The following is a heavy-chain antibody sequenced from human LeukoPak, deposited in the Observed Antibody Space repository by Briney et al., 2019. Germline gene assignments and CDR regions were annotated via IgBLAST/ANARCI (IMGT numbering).Heavy chain of an antibody. CDR3: ARQRYSDY. J-gene: IGHJ4*02. V-gene: IGHV3-7*01. D-gene: IGHD1-1*01. Sequence: PGGSLRLSCAASGFTFSRYWMTWVRQATGKGLGWVANIKEDRSENSYVESVKGRFTISRDNAKNSLYLQLNSLRAEDTAAYFCARQRYSDYWGQGTLVTVSS. CDR2: IKEDRSEN. CDR1: GFTFSRYW.